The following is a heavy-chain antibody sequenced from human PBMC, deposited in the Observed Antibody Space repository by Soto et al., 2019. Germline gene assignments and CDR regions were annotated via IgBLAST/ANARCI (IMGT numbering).Heavy chain of an antibody. V-gene: IGHV4-30-4*01. CDR3: GRVQPRDYDILTGLYGMGV. J-gene: IGHJ6*02. Sequence: QVQLQESGPGLVKPSQTLSLTCPVSGGSISSGDYYWSWIRQPPGQGPAWVGYIYYSWSTYYNPSLKSRVTISVGTSKNQFALKLGSVAAADTAVYYCGRVQPRDYDILTGLYGMGVWGQGNTVTVSS. D-gene: IGHD3-9*01. CDR2: IYYSWST. CDR1: GGSISSGDYY.